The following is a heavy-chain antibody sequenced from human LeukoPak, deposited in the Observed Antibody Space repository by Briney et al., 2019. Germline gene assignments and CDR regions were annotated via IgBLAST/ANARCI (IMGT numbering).Heavy chain of an antibody. CDR1: GFTFSSYS. CDR3: ARVPLGYSYGYIYYCYGMDV. J-gene: IGHJ6*02. CDR2: ISSNSIYV. D-gene: IGHD5-18*01. V-gene: IGHV3-21*01. Sequence: TGGSLRLSCAASGFTFSSYSMNWVRQAPGKGLEWVSSISSNSIYVFYADSMKGRFTISRDNAKNSLSLQMNSLRAEDTAVYYCARVPLGYSYGYIYYCYGMDVWGQGTTVTVSS.